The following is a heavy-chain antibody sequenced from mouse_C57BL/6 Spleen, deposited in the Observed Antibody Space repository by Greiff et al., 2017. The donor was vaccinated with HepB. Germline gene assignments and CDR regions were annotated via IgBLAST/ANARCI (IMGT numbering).Heavy chain of an antibody. Sequence: QVQLKQPGAELVRPGTSVKLSCKASGYTFTSYWMHWVKQRPGQGLEWIGVIDPSDSYTNYNQKFKGKATLTVDTSSSTAYMQLSSLTSEDSAVYYCARGNYPFDYWGQGTTLTVSS. CDR1: GYTFTSYW. V-gene: IGHV1-59*01. CDR2: IDPSDSYT. J-gene: IGHJ2*01. CDR3: ARGNYPFDY. D-gene: IGHD1-1*01.